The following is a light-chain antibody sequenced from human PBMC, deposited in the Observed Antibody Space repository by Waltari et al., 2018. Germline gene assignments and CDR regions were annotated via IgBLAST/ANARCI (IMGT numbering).Light chain of an antibody. V-gene: IGKV3-20*01. CDR3: QHYVSLPVT. CDR1: QSVGRS. Sequence: EILLTQSPGTLSLSPGERATLPCRAVQSVGRSLAWYQQKPGQPPRLLIYGSSNRATGTPDRFSGGGSGTDFSLTISRLEPEDVAVYYCQHYVSLPVTFGQGTKVEIK. CDR2: GSS. J-gene: IGKJ1*01.